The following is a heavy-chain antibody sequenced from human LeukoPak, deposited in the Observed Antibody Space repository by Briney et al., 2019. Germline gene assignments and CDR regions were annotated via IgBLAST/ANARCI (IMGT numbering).Heavy chain of an antibody. CDR2: ISAYNGNT. V-gene: IGHV1-18*01. J-gene: IGHJ5*02. CDR1: GYTFTSYG. D-gene: IGHD4-17*01. CDR3: ARASRSTVTTYNWFDP. Sequence: ASVKVSCKASGYTFTSYGISWVRQAPGQGLEWMGWISAYNGNTNYAQKLQGRVTMTTDTSTSTAYMELRSLRSDDTAVYYCARASRSTVTTYNWFDPWGQGTLVAVSS.